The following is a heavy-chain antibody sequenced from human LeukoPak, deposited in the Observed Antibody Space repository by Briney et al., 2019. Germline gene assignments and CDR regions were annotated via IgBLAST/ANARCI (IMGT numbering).Heavy chain of an antibody. D-gene: IGHD1-26*01. Sequence: SVKVSCKASGGTFSSYAISWVRQAPGQGLEWMGRIIPILGIANYAQKFQGRVTITADKSTSTAYMELSSLRSEDTAVYYCARDTLSEHLDPWGQGTLVTVSS. CDR2: IIPILGIA. J-gene: IGHJ5*02. CDR1: GGTFSSYA. V-gene: IGHV1-69*04. CDR3: ARDTLSEHLDP.